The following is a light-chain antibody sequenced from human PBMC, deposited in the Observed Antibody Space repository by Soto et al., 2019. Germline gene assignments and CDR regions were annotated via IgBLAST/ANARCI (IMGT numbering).Light chain of an antibody. CDR1: QSVSSSF. Sequence: EIVLTQSPGTLSLSPGERATLSCRASQSVSSSFLAWYQQKPGQAPRLLIYGASSRATGIPDRFGGSGSATDFTLTISRLEPEDFVVYYCQQYGGSPYTFGQGTKLEIK. J-gene: IGKJ2*01. CDR3: QQYGGSPYT. CDR2: GAS. V-gene: IGKV3-20*01.